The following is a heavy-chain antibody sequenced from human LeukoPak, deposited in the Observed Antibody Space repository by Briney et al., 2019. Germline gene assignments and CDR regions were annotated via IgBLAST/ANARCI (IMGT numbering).Heavy chain of an antibody. CDR2: IKHDGGEKQDGSEK. V-gene: IGHV3-7*01. CDR3: ARSGRGVDSFYFYVDV. Sequence: GGSLRLSCAASGFTFSQYWMSWVRQAPGKGLEWVANIKHDGGEKQDGSEKNYVDSVNGRFTISRDNAKNSLYLQMNSLRAEDTAVYYCARSGRGVDSFYFYVDVWGKGTTVTVSS. J-gene: IGHJ6*03. CDR1: GFTFSQYW. D-gene: IGHD3-10*01.